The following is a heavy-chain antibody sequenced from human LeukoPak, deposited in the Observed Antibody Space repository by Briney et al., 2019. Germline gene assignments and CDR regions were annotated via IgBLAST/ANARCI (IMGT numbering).Heavy chain of an antibody. D-gene: IGHD5-12*01. Sequence: GGSLRLSCAASGFTFRSYGMHWVRQAPGKGLEWVAFIRYDGSNKYYADSVKGRFTISRDNSKNTLYLQMNSLRAEDTAVYYCAKDAGGSQYYYYYYMDVWGKGTTVTISS. CDR2: IRYDGSNK. J-gene: IGHJ6*03. CDR1: GFTFRSYG. V-gene: IGHV3-30*02. CDR3: AKDAGGSQYYYYYYMDV.